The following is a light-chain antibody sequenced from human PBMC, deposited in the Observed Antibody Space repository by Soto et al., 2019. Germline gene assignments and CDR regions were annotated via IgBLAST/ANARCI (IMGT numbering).Light chain of an antibody. Sequence: DIQMTQSPSSLSTSVGDRATITCRASQSISSYLNWYQQKPGKAPKLLIYAASSLQSGVPSRFSGSGSGTDFTLTISSLQPEDFATYYCQQSSSTPRTFGQGTKVDIK. J-gene: IGKJ1*01. V-gene: IGKV1-39*01. CDR3: QQSSSTPRT. CDR2: AAS. CDR1: QSISSY.